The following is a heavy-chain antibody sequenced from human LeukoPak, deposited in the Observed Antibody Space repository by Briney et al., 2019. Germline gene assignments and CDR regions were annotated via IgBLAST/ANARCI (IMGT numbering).Heavy chain of an antibody. V-gene: IGHV3-30*03. J-gene: IGHJ3*02. CDR1: GFTFRNFG. CDR2: ISNDGSNK. CDR3: AIPDADAFDI. Sequence: GGSLRLSCAASGFTFRNFGIHWVRQAPGKGPEWVAVISNDGSNKYYADSVRGRFTISRDNSKNTLYLQMNSLRAEDTPVYYCAIPDADAFDIWGQGTMVTVSS.